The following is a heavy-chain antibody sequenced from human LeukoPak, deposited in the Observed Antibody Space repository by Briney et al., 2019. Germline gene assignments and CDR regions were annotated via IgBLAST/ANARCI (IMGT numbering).Heavy chain of an antibody. CDR2: IYYSGST. CDR3: ASLRGYNGYDDGVYWYFDL. J-gene: IGHJ2*01. Sequence: SETLSLTCTVSGGSISSSSYYWGWIRQPPGKGLEWIGSIYYSGSTYYNPSLKSRVTISVDTSKNQFSLKLSSVTAADTAVYYCASLRGYNGYDDGVYWYFDLWGRGTLVTVSS. D-gene: IGHD5-12*01. CDR1: GGSISSSSYY. V-gene: IGHV4-39*01.